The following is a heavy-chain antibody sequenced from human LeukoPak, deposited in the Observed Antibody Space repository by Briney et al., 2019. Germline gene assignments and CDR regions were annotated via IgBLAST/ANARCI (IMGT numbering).Heavy chain of an antibody. V-gene: IGHV4-34*01. J-gene: IGHJ5*02. Sequence: SETLSLTCAVYGGSFSNYYWSWIRLPPGKGLEWIGEINHSGSATYNPSLKSRVTISVETSRNQFSLKLSSVTAADTAMHYCARRSNPGDFRWFDPWGQGTLVTVSS. CDR2: INHSGSA. CDR1: GGSFSNYY. CDR3: ARRSNPGDFRWFDP. D-gene: IGHD4-17*01.